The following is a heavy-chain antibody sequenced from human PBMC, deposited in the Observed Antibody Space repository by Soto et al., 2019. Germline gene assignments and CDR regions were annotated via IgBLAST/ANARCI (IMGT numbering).Heavy chain of an antibody. Sequence: GGSLRLSCAASGFTFSSYSMNWVRQAPGKGLEWVSYISSSSSTIYYADSVKGRFTISRDNAKNSLYLQMNSLRAEDTAVYYCARDKDYGDYIDAFDIWGQGTMVTVSS. CDR1: GFTFSSYS. D-gene: IGHD4-17*01. CDR2: ISSSSSTI. V-gene: IGHV3-48*01. CDR3: ARDKDYGDYIDAFDI. J-gene: IGHJ3*02.